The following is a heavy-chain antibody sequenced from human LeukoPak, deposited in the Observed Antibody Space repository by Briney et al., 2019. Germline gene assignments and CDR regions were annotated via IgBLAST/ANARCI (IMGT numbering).Heavy chain of an antibody. CDR2: IIGGPRTS. CDR3: AKDFVSGDGRWEIDY. CDR1: GFTFSDDH. D-gene: IGHD7-27*01. J-gene: IGHJ4*02. V-gene: IGHV3-23*01. Sequence: GGSLRLSCAASGFTFSDDHMDWVRQAPGKGLEWVSSIIGGPRTSYYADSVKGRFTISRDNSNNRLYLQMNSLRAEDTAIYYCAKDFVSGDGRWEIDYWGQGTLVTVSS.